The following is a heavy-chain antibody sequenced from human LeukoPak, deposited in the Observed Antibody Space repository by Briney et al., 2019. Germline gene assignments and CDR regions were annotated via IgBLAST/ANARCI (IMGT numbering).Heavy chain of an antibody. J-gene: IGHJ4*02. CDR2: IYHSGST. Sequence: SQTLSLTCAVSGGSISSGGYSWSWIRQPPGKGLEWIGYIYHSGSTYYNPSLKSRVTISVDRSKNQFSLKLSSVTAADTAVYYCARYCSSTSCLLDYWGQGTLVTVSS. CDR3: ARYCSSTSCLLDY. D-gene: IGHD2-2*01. CDR1: GGSISSGGYS. V-gene: IGHV4-30-2*01.